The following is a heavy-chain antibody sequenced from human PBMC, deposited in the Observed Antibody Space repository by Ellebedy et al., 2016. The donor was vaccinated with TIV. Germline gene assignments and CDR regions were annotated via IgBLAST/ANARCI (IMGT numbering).Heavy chain of an antibody. J-gene: IGHJ2*01. CDR2: ISYDGSNT. D-gene: IGHD3-10*01. CDR3: AKDGASSVLLWFGELFNHWYFDL. Sequence: GGSLRLSCAASGFTFSSYGMHWVRQAPGKGLEWVAVISYDGSNTYEADSVRGRFTIYRDNSKNTVFLQMNSLRVEDTAVYYCAKDGASSVLLWFGELFNHWYFDLWGRGTLVTVSS. CDR1: GFTFSSYG. V-gene: IGHV3-30*18.